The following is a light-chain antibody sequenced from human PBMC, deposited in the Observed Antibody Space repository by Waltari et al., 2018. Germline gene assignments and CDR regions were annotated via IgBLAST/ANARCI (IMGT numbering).Light chain of an antibody. Sequence: EIVMTPSPVTMSVSPGEGVTLSCTASESVGTDVAWYRHKPGQPPRLLMYFGSTRATGVPARISGSGSGTDFSLTISSLESEDFAFYYCQQSRQWPRRTFGQGTKLE. CDR3: QQSRQWPRRT. V-gene: IGKV3D-15*01. J-gene: IGKJ2*01. CDR1: ESVGTD. CDR2: FGS.